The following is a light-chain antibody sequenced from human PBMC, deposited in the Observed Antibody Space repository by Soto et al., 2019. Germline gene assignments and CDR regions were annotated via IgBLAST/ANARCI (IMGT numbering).Light chain of an antibody. CDR1: ALPKQY. J-gene: IGLJ1*01. CDR3: QSADSSGTYSYV. CDR2: KDS. Sequence: SYELTQPPSVSVSPGQTARITCSGDALPKQYAYWYQQKPGQAPVLVIYKDSERPSGIPERFSSSSSGTTVTLTISGVQAEDEADYYCQSADSSGTYSYVFGTGTKVIVL. V-gene: IGLV3-25*02.